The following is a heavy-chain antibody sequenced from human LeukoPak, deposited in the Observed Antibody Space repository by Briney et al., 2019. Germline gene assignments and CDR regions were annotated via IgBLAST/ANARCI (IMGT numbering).Heavy chain of an antibody. J-gene: IGHJ4*02. V-gene: IGHV4-59*12. Sequence: PSETLSLTCSVSGGSISNYYWSWIRQPPGKGLEWIGYIYYSGSTNYNPSLKSRVTISVDTSKNQFSLRLSSVTAADTAAYFCARENWRSKSIDFDSWGQGTLVTVSS. CDR3: ARENWRSKSIDFDS. CDR1: GGSISNYY. CDR2: IYYSGST. D-gene: IGHD6-6*01.